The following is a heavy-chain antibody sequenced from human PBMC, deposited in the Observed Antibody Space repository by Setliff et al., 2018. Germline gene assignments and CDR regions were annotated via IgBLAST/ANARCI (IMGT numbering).Heavy chain of an antibody. V-gene: IGHV1-69*05. D-gene: IGHD3-16*02. CDR3: ARDVITFGGVIVYFDY. Sequence: SVKVSCKASGGTFSSYAISWVRQAPGQGLEWMGGIIPIFGTANYAQKFQGRVTITTDESTSTAYMELSSLRSEDTAVYYCARDVITFGGVIVYFDYWGQGTLVTVSS. CDR2: IIPIFGTA. CDR1: GGTFSSYA. J-gene: IGHJ4*02.